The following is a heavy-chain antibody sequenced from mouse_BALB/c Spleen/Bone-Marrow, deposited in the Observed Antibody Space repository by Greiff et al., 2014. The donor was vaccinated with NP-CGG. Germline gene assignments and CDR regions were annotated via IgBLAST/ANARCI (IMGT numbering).Heavy chain of an antibody. CDR3: ARNANWLFTY. J-gene: IGHJ3*01. Sequence: QVPLQQSGGEVVRPGASVKGSCKASGYDFTSYLIEWVKQRPGQGLEWIGEINPGSGGSNYNEKFTGKATLTVDKSSSTAYMQLSSLTSDDSAVYFCARNANWLFTYWGQGTLVTVSA. D-gene: IGHD4-1*01. CDR1: GYDFTSYL. CDR2: INPGSGGS. V-gene: IGHV1-54*01.